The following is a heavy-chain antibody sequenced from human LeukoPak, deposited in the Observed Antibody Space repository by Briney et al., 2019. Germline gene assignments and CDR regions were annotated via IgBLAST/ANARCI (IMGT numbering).Heavy chain of an antibody. Sequence: GRSLRLSCAASGFTFDDYAMHWVRQAPGKGLEWVSGISWNSGSIGYADSVKGRFTISRDNAKNSLYLQMNSLRAEDTALYYCAKDFKLYLTGAFDYWGQGTLVTVSS. CDR1: GFTFDDYA. CDR3: AKDFKLYLTGAFDY. J-gene: IGHJ4*02. CDR2: ISWNSGSI. D-gene: IGHD3-9*01. V-gene: IGHV3-9*01.